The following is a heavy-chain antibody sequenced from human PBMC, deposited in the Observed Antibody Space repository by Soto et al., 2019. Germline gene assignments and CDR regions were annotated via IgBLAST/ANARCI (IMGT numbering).Heavy chain of an antibody. CDR1: GGSVNSYY. CDR2: IFYSGSS. D-gene: IGHD2-21*02. J-gene: IGHJ4*02. V-gene: IGHV4-59*02. Sequence: RSLTCTVSGGSVNSYYWSWIRQPPGKGLEWIGYIFYSGSSNYNPSLKSRVTMSVDMSKNQFSLKLNSVTAADTAVYYCARVFPSYCGGDCSYFDSWGQGALVTVSS. CDR3: ARVFPSYCGGDCSYFDS.